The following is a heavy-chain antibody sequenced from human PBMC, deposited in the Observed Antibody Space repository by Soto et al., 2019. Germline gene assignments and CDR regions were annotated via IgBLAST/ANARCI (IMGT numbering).Heavy chain of an antibody. CDR3: ARGGEKDFWSGYHYYGMDV. V-gene: IGHV1-8*01. Sequence: QVQLVQSGAEVKKPGASVKVSCKASGYTFTSYDINWVRQATGQGLEWMGWMNPNSGNTGYAQKFQGRVTMTRNTSISTAYMELSSLRSEDTAVYYCARGGEKDFWSGYHYYGMDVWGQGTTVTVSS. CDR1: GYTFTSYD. D-gene: IGHD3-3*01. CDR2: MNPNSGNT. J-gene: IGHJ6*02.